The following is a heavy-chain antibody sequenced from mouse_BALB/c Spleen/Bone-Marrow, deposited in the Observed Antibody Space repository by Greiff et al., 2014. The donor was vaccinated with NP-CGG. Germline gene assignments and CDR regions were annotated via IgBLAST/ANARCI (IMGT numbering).Heavy chain of an antibody. D-gene: IGHD1-1*01. J-gene: IGHJ1*01. CDR2: IWSGGST. CDR1: GFSLTSYG. V-gene: IGHV2-2*02. CDR3: ARNYYGSSYWYFDV. Sequence: VKLQESGPGLVQPSQSLSITCTVSGFSLTSYGVHWVRQSPGRGLEWLGVIWSGGSTDYNAAFISRLSISKDNSKSQVFFKMNSLQANDTAIYYRARNYYGSSYWYFDVWGAGTTVTVSS.